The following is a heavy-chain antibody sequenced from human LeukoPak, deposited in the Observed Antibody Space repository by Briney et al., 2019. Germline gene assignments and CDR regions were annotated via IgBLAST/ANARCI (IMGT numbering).Heavy chain of an antibody. D-gene: IGHD2-2*01. Sequence: SETLSLTCAVYGGSFSGYYWSWIRQPPGKGLEWIGEINHRGSTNYNPSLKSRVTISVDTSKNQFSLKLSSVTAADTAVYYCAGGYCSSTSCHRYFDYWGQGTLVTVSS. CDR1: GGSFSGYY. J-gene: IGHJ4*02. CDR3: AGGYCSSTSCHRYFDY. CDR2: INHRGST. V-gene: IGHV4-34*01.